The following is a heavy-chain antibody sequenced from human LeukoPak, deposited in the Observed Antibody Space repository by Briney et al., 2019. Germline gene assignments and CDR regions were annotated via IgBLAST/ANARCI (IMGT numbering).Heavy chain of an antibody. Sequence: GGSLRLSCAASGFTVSSNYMSWVRHAPGKGLEWVSHISGSGGNTYYADSVKGRFTISRDNSKNTLYLQMNSLRAEDTAVYYCAKYERATSDAFDVWGQGTMVAVSS. CDR3: AKYERATSDAFDV. V-gene: IGHV3-23*01. CDR1: GFTVSSNY. CDR2: ISGSGGNT. J-gene: IGHJ3*01. D-gene: IGHD2-2*01.